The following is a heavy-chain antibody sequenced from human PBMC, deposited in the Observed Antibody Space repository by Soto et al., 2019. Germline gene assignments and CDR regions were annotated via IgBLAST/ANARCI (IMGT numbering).Heavy chain of an antibody. CDR2: ISAYNGNT. CDR1: GYTFTSYG. D-gene: IGHD2-15*01. J-gene: IGHJ5*02. Sequence: VKVSCKASGYTFTSYGISWVRQAPGQGLEWMGWISAYNGNTNYAQKLQGRVTMTTDTSTSIAYMELRSLRSDDTAVYYCAREDIVVVAARSYNWFDPWGQGTLVTVSS. V-gene: IGHV1-18*01. CDR3: AREDIVVVAARSYNWFDP.